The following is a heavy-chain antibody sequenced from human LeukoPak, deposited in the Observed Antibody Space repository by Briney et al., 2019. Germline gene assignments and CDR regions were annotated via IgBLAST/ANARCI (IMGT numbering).Heavy chain of an antibody. Sequence: ASVKVSCKASGYPFSIYTITWVRRAPGQGLEWMGWISVYNGNTNYAPRLQGRVTLTADTSTSTAYMELRSLTSDDTAVYYCARDLFVEDSGRYFISCGQGTLVTVSS. J-gene: IGHJ5*02. V-gene: IGHV1-18*01. CDR3: ARDLFVEDSGRYFIS. CDR1: GYPFSIYT. D-gene: IGHD3-10*01. CDR2: ISVYNGNT.